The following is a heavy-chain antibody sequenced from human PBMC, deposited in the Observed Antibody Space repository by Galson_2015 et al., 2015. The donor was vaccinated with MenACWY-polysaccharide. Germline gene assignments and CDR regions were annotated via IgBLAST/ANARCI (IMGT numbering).Heavy chain of an antibody. CDR2: IFWGGDK. D-gene: IGHD2-8*01. J-gene: IGHJ4*02. Sequence: LVKPTQTLSLTCTFSGFSVTATGVGVGWIRQPPGKAPEWLAHIFWGGDKRFSPSLGARLTITNETSKDQVVLTMTDMDPVDTATYYCVRLLVGVSFDSWGQGTL. CDR3: VRLLVGVSFDS. CDR1: GFSVTATGVG. V-gene: IGHV2-5*02.